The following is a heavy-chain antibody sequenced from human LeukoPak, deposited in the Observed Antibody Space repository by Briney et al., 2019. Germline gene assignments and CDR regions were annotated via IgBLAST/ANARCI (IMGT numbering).Heavy chain of an antibody. CDR1: GGSFSGYY. D-gene: IGHD3-10*01. CDR2: INHSGST. CDR3: ASSGYGSGSYTSY. V-gene: IGHV4-34*01. Sequence: SETLSLTCAVYGGSFSGYYWSWIRQPPGKGLEWIGEINHSGSTNYNPSLKSRVTISVDTSKNKFSLKLSSVTAADTAVYYCASSGYGSGSYTSYWGQGTLVTVSS. J-gene: IGHJ4*02.